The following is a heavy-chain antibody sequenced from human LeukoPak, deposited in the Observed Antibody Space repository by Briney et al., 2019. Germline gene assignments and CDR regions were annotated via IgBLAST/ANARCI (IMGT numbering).Heavy chain of an antibody. V-gene: IGHV3-73*01. J-gene: IGHJ4*02. Sequence: GGSLKLSCAASGFTFSGSAMHWVRQASGKGLEWVGRIRSKANSYATAYAASVKGRFTISRDDSKNTAYLQMNSLKTEDTAVYYCTRPYCSGGSCYRYFDYWGQGTLVTVSS. CDR1: GFTFSGSA. CDR3: TRPYCSGGSCYRYFDY. D-gene: IGHD2-15*01. CDR2: IRSKANSYAT.